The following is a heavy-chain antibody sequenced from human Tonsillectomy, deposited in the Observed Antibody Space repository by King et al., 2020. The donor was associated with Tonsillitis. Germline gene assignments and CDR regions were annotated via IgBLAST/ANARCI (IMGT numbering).Heavy chain of an antibody. CDR2: INPDGGEE. D-gene: IGHD1-26*01. CDR3: ARDGRLLFY. V-gene: IGHV3-7*01. CDR1: GFTFSSYW. Sequence: VQLVESGGGLVQPGGSLRLSCTASGFTFSSYWMSWVRQAPGKGLEWVANINPDGGEENYVDSVRGRFTISRDKAKNSLSLQMQGLRVEDTAVYYCARDGRLLFYWGQGTLVTVSS. J-gene: IGHJ4*02.